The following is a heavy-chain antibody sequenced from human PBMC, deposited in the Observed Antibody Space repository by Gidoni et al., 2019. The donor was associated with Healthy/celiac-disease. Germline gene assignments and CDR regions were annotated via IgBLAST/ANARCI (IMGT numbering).Heavy chain of an antibody. Sequence: QVQLVQSGAEVKKPGASVKVSCKAAGYTFTSYDSNWVRQATGQGLEWMGWMNPNSGNPGYAQKFQGRVPMTRNTSISTAYMELSSLSSEDTAVYYCATRTSYYEDTAMADWFDPWGQGTLVTVSS. D-gene: IGHD5-18*01. CDR2: MNPNSGNP. CDR3: ATRTSYYEDTAMADWFDP. CDR1: GYTFTSYD. V-gene: IGHV1-8*01. J-gene: IGHJ5*02.